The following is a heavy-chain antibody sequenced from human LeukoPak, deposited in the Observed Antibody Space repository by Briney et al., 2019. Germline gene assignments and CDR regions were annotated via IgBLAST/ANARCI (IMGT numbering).Heavy chain of an antibody. Sequence: SETLSLTCSVSGGSISSYYWSWIRQPPGKGLEWIGYIYYSGSTNYNPSLKSRVTISVDTSKNQFSLKLSSVTAADTAVYYCARDSGTAMVNAFDIWGQGTMVTVSS. CDR2: IYYSGST. J-gene: IGHJ3*02. D-gene: IGHD5-18*01. CDR1: GGSISSYY. CDR3: ARDSGTAMVNAFDI. V-gene: IGHV4-59*01.